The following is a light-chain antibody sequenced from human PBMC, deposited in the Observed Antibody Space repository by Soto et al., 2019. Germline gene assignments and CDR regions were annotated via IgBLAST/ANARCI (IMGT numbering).Light chain of an antibody. V-gene: IGLV2-14*03. J-gene: IGLJ1*01. CDR2: DVS. CDR3: KSYTSNNTYV. CDR1: SSDVGAFNY. Sequence: QCSLTQPASVSGSRGQAITISCSGTSSDVGAFNYVSWYQQHPGKAPKLMIYDVSNRPSGVSNRFSGSKSGNTASLTISGLRAEDEADYYRKSYTSNNTYVFGTGTKVTVL.